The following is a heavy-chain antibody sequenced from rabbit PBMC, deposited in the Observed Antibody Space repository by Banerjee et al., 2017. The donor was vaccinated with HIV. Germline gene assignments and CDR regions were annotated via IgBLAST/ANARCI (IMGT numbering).Heavy chain of an antibody. CDR1: GFSFSSSYY. V-gene: IGHV1S45*01. D-gene: IGHD4-2*01. Sequence: QEQLVESGGGLVQPEGSLTLTCTASGFSFSSSYYMCWVRQAPGKGLEWIACIYNGDDTTYYASWAKGRFTISKTSSTTVTLQMTSLTAADTATYFCARGGWIDYFNLWGPGTLVTVS. CDR2: IYNGDDTT. CDR3: ARGGWIDYFNL. J-gene: IGHJ4*01.